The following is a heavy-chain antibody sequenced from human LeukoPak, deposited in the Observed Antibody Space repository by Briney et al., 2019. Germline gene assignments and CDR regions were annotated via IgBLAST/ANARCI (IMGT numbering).Heavy chain of an antibody. J-gene: IGHJ5*02. D-gene: IGHD2-8*01. V-gene: IGHV1-2*06. CDR3: ARDSDTNGGGS. CDR1: RYTFTGYY. Sequence: ASVKVSCKASRYTFTGYYIHWVRQAPGQGLEWMGRINPSSGGTNFAQKFQGRVTMTRDTSISTAYVELTGLRSDDTAVYYCARDSDTNGGGSWGQGTLVTVSS. CDR2: INPSSGGT.